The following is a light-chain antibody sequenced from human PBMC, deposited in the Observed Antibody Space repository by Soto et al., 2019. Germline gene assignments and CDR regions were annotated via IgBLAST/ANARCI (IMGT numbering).Light chain of an antibody. J-gene: IGLJ3*02. CDR3: ISYTTRSTWV. CDR2: EVS. CDR1: SSDVGAYKY. V-gene: IGLV2-14*01. Sequence: QSALTQPASVSGSPGQSITISCTGTSSDVGAYKYVSWYQQHPGKAPKLVIFEVSNRPSEISNRFSGSKSGNTASLTISGLQAEDEADYYCISYTTRSTWVFGGGTKLTVL.